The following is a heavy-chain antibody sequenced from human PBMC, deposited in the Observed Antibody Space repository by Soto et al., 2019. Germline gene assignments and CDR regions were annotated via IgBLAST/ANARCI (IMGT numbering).Heavy chain of an antibody. CDR1: GGTFSIYT. V-gene: IGHV1-69*02. Sequence: SVKVSCKASGGTFSIYTIIWVRQAPGQGLEWMGRIIPILGIANYAQKFQGRVTITADKSTSTAYMELSSLRSEDTAVYYCARLRGYSGYDPKIDYWGQGTLVTVSS. J-gene: IGHJ4*02. CDR3: ARLRGYSGYDPKIDY. CDR2: IIPILGIA. D-gene: IGHD5-12*01.